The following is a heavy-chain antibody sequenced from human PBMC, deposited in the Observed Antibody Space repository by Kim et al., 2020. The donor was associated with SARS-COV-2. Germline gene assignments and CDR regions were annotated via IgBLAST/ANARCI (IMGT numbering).Heavy chain of an antibody. Sequence: GRFTISRDKAKNSLYLQMNSLRDEDTAVYYCARDRRYSSGWSRPLNWFDPWGQGTLVTVSS. CDR3: ARDRRYSSGWSRPLNWFDP. D-gene: IGHD6-19*01. V-gene: IGHV3-48*02. J-gene: IGHJ5*02.